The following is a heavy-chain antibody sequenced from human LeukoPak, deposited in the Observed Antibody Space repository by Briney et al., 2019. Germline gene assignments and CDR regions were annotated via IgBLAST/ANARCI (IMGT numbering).Heavy chain of an antibody. CDR2: ISYDGSNK. D-gene: IGHD3-22*01. CDR1: GFTLSSYA. CDR3: ARAMIVVVITKGLDY. V-gene: IGHV3-30-3*01. J-gene: IGHJ4*02. Sequence: GGSLRLSCAASGFTLSSYAMHWVRQAPGKGLEWVAVISYDGSNKYYADSVKGRFTISRDNSKNTLYLQMNSLRAEDTAVYYCARAMIVVVITKGLDYWGQGTLSPSPQ.